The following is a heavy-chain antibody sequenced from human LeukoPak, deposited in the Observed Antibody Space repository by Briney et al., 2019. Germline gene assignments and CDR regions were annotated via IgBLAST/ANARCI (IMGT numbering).Heavy chain of an antibody. D-gene: IGHD3-16*01. Sequence: SETLSLTCTVSDGSISSSSYYWGWIRQPPGKGLEWIGNIYYSGSTYYNPSLKSRVTISVDTSKNQFSLKLSSVTAADTAVYYCARHGGVGPKWDYFDYWGPGTLVTVSS. CDR3: ARHGGVGPKWDYFDY. J-gene: IGHJ4*02. CDR2: IYYSGST. CDR1: DGSISSSSYY. V-gene: IGHV4-39*07.